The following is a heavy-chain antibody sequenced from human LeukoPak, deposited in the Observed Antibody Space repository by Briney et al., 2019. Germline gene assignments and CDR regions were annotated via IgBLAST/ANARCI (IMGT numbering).Heavy chain of an antibody. J-gene: IGHJ3*02. D-gene: IGHD2-21*02. CDR3: AKDRLTLDAFDI. V-gene: IGHV3-23*01. CDR1: GFTFNNFG. CDR2: LSGSGTST. Sequence: GGSLRLSCAASGFTFNNFGMSWVRQAPGKGLEWVSALSGSGTSTYYADSVKGRFTISRDNSKNTLYLQMDSLRAEDTVIYYCAKDRLTLDAFDIWGQGTMVTVSS.